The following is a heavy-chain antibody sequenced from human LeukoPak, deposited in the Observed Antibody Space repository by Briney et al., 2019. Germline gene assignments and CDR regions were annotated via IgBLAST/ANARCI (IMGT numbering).Heavy chain of an antibody. D-gene: IGHD2-15*01. CDR3: ARVLTDCSGGSCPPRFDP. J-gene: IGHJ5*02. CDR1: GFTFSSYA. CDR2: ISYDGSNK. V-gene: IGHV3-30*14. Sequence: GRSLRLSCAASGFTFSSYAMHWVRQAPGKGLEWVAVISYDGSNKYYADSVKGRFTISRDNSKNTLYLQMNSLRAEDTAVYYCARVLTDCSGGSCPPRFDPWGQGTLVTVSS.